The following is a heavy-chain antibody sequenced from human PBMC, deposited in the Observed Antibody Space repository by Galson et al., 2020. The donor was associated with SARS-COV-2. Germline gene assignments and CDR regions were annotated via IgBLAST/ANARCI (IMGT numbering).Heavy chain of an antibody. V-gene: IGHV2-70*01. CDR2: IDWDDDK. Sequence: SGPTLVKPTQTLTLTCTFSGFSLSTSGMCVSWIRQPPGKALEWLALIDWDDDKYYSTSLKTRLTISKDTSKNQVVLTMTKMDPVDTATDYGARIGEAAAGTGYYFYGMDVWGQGTTVTVSS. D-gene: IGHD6-13*01. J-gene: IGHJ6*02. CDR1: GFSLSTSGMC. CDR3: ARIGEAAAGTGYYFYGMDV.